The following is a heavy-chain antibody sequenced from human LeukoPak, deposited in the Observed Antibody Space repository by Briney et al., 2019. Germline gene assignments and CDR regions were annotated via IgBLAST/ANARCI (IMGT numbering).Heavy chain of an antibody. J-gene: IGHJ6*03. Sequence: SVKVSCKAPGVTFGTYAISWVRQAPGQGLEWMGGIIAMFTTANYAQKFQGRVTITADKSTSTAYMELSSLRSEDTAVYYCARSNGPVLVSPGAPIHYYYFYMDVWGKGTTVTVSS. CDR3: ARSNGPVLVSPGAPIHYYYFYMDV. CDR2: IIAMFTTA. CDR1: GVTFGTYA. D-gene: IGHD3-3*02. V-gene: IGHV1-69*06.